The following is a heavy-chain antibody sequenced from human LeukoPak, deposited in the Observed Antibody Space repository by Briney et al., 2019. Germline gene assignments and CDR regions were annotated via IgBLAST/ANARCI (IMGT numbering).Heavy chain of an antibody. D-gene: IGHD3-22*01. J-gene: IGHJ4*02. CDR3: ARGYYYDSSGYLRD. V-gene: IGHV4-30-2*01. Sequence: PSQTLSLTCTVSGGSISSGGYSWSWIRQPPGKGLEWIGYIYHSGSTYYNPSLKSRVTISVDRSKNQFSLKLSSVTAADTAVYYCARGYYYDSSGYLRDWGQGTLVTVSS. CDR2: IYHSGST. CDR1: GGSISSGGYS.